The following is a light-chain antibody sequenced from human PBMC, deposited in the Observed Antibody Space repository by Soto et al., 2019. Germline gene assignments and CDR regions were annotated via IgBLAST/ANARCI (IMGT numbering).Light chain of an antibody. CDR3: QSYDSSLSGSKV. J-gene: IGLJ3*02. Sequence: QSVLTQPPSVSGAPGQRVTISCTGSSSNIGAGYDVHWYQQLPGTAPKLLIYGNSNRPSGVPDRFSGSKSGTSASLAITGLQAEDEADYSCQSYDSSLSGSKVFGGGTKLNVL. V-gene: IGLV1-40*01. CDR2: GNS. CDR1: SSNIGAGYD.